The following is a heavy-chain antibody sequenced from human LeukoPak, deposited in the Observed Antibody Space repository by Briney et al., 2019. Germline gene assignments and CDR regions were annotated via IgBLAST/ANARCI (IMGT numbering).Heavy chain of an antibody. CDR3: ASSPGYYDSSGYYY. D-gene: IGHD3-22*01. Sequence: ASVKVSCKASGYTFTTYVISWVRQAPGQGLEWMGWISAYNGNTNYAQNLQGRVTMTTDTSTSTAYMELRSLRSDDTAVYYCASSPGYYDSSGYYYWGQGTLVTVSS. V-gene: IGHV1-18*01. CDR1: GYTFTTYV. CDR2: ISAYNGNT. J-gene: IGHJ4*02.